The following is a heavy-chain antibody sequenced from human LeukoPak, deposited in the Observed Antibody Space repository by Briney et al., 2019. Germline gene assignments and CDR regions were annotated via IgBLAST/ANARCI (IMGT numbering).Heavy chain of an antibody. D-gene: IGHD1-1*01. V-gene: IGHV4-59*08. CDR2: VHSSGGT. CDR3: AKKGVAAGTYFDY. Sequence: SETLSLTCTVSGGSMNENYWAWIRQPPGKRLEWIGYVHSSGGTKYNPSLKSRVTVSIDMSKNQFSLNLRSVSAADTAVYYCAKKGVAAGTYFDYWGQGTLVTVSS. CDR1: GGSMNENY. J-gene: IGHJ4*02.